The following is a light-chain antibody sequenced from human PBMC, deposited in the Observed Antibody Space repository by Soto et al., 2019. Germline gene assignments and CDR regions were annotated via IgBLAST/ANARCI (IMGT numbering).Light chain of an antibody. CDR3: QQYNNWRPQT. Sequence: EIVMTQSPATLSVSPGERATLSCRASQSVSSNLACYQQKPGQAPRLLIYGASTRATGIPARFSGSGSGTEFTLTISSPQSEDFAVYYCQQYNNWRPQTFGQGTKVEIK. J-gene: IGKJ1*01. CDR2: GAS. CDR1: QSVSSN. V-gene: IGKV3-15*01.